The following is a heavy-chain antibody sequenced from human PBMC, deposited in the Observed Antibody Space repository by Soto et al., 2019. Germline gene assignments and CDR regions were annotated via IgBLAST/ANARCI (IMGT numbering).Heavy chain of an antibody. J-gene: IGHJ4*02. D-gene: IGHD2-2*02. CDR2: MNQDGSQI. Sequence: PGGSLRLSCAVSGFTFSNYWMTWVRQAPGKGLEWVAYMNQDGSQIYYVDSLRGRFTISRDNAKNSLYLQMNSLRVDDTAVYYCARARGPNTPDYWGQGTLVTVSS. V-gene: IGHV3-7*01. CDR3: ARARGPNTPDY. CDR1: GFTFSNYW.